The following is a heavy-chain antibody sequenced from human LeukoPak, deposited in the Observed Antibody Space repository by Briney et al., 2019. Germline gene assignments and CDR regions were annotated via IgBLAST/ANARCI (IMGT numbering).Heavy chain of an antibody. Sequence: ASVNVSCKASGYTFTIYYMHWVRQAPGQGLEWMGIINPSGGSTSYAQKFQGRVTMTRDTSTSTVYMELSSLRSEDTAVYYCARDGVVGAPKYYFDYWGQGTLVTVSS. V-gene: IGHV1-46*01. J-gene: IGHJ4*02. CDR3: ARDGVVGAPKYYFDY. CDR1: GYTFTIYY. D-gene: IGHD1-26*01. CDR2: INPSGGST.